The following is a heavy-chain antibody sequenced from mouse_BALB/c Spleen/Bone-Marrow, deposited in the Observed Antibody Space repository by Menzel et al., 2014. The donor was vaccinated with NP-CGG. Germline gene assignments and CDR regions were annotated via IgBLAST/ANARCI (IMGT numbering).Heavy chain of an antibody. CDR1: GYSFTSYW. Sequence: VQLQQSGAELVRPGASVKLSCKASGYSFTSYWMNWVKQRPGQGLEWIGMIHPSDTETRLDQRFKDKATLTVDKSSSTAYMQLSSPTSEDSAVYYCARLEGNYGSTFAYWGQGTLVTVSA. CDR3: ARLEGNYGSTFAY. CDR2: IHPSDTET. J-gene: IGHJ3*01. D-gene: IGHD1-1*01. V-gene: IGHV1-61*01.